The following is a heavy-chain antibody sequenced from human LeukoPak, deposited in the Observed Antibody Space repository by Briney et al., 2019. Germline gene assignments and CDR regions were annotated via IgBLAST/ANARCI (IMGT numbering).Heavy chain of an antibody. V-gene: IGHV1-18*01. D-gene: IGHD6-13*01. Sequence: ASVKVSCKASGYTFSTYGFCWVRQAPGHGLEWVGWISANTGKTDYAQKFRGRVATTTDTSTSTAYMELRSLRPDDTAVYFCAKVAGDRMDYWGQGTLVTVSS. CDR2: ISANTGKT. CDR1: GYTFSTYG. CDR3: AKVAGDRMDY. J-gene: IGHJ4*02.